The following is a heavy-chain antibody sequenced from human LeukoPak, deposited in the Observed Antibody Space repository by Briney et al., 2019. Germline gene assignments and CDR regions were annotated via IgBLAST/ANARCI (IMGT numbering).Heavy chain of an antibody. CDR3: ARGQQLASN. J-gene: IGHJ4*02. Sequence: ASVNVSFKASVYTFTDYYIYWVRQAPGQGLEWMGWINPNSGGTNYAQKFQGRVTMTREMSISTAYMELSRLRSDDTAVYYCARGQQLASNWGQGTLVTVSS. CDR1: VYTFTDYY. V-gene: IGHV1-2*02. D-gene: IGHD6-13*01. CDR2: INPNSGGT.